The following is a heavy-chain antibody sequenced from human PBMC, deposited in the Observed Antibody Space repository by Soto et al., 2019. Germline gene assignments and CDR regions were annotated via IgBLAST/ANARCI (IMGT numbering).Heavy chain of an antibody. Sequence: QVQLVESGGGVVQPGRSLRLSCAASGFTLSSYGMHRVRQAPGKGLEWVAVIWYDGSNKYYGDSVKGRFTISRDNSKNTVYLQMNSLRAEDTAVYYCARDRYSGFSLVDYWGPGTLVT. CDR1: GFTLSSYG. CDR2: IWYDGSNK. V-gene: IGHV3-33*01. D-gene: IGHD5-12*01. CDR3: ARDRYSGFSLVDY. J-gene: IGHJ4*02.